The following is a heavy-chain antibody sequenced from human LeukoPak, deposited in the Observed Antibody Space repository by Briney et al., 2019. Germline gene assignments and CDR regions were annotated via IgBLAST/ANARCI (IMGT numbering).Heavy chain of an antibody. Sequence: PGRSLRLSCAASGFTFSSYEMNWVRQAPGKGLESVSYISSSGSTIYYADSVKGRFTISRDNAKNSLYLQMNSLRAEDTAVYYCAISEGRSGYYLEVDYWGQGTLVTVSS. D-gene: IGHD3-22*01. CDR1: GFTFSSYE. CDR3: AISEGRSGYYLEVDY. V-gene: IGHV3-48*03. J-gene: IGHJ4*02. CDR2: ISSSGSTI.